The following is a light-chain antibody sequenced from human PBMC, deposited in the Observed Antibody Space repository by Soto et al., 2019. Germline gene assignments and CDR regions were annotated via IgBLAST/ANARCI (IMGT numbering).Light chain of an antibody. CDR3: QHYIKWPSHT. Sequence: EIVMTQSQATLSVSPGEGATLSCRASQRIRSNLAWYQQTPGQAPRLLLDGASTRATGIPARFSGSGSGTEFTLTIISRQSEDFAVYYCQHYIKWPSHTFGGGTKVEIK. CDR2: GAS. J-gene: IGKJ4*01. V-gene: IGKV3-15*01. CDR1: QRIRSN.